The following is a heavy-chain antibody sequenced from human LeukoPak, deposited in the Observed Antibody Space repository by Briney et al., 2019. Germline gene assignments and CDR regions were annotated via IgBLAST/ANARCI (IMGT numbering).Heavy chain of an antibody. CDR2: INPNSGGT. V-gene: IGHV1-2*02. D-gene: IGHD1-26*01. CDR3: ARGIVGATTGD. Sequence: ASVKVSCKASGYTFTGYYMHWVRQAPGQGLEWMGLINPNSGGTNYAQKVQGRVTMTRDRSISTAYMELSRLRSDDKAVYYCARGIVGATTGDWGQGTLVTVSS. CDR1: GYTFTGYY. J-gene: IGHJ1*01.